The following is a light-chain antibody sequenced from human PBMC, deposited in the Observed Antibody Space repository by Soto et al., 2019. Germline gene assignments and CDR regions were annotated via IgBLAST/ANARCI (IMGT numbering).Light chain of an antibody. V-gene: IGKV3-20*01. Sequence: EIVLTQSPGTLSLSPGERATLSCRASQSVSSSYLAWYQQKPGQAPRLPIYGASSRATAIPDRFSGSGSGTDFTLTISRLEPEDFAVYYCQQDGSSPPYTFGQGTKLEIK. CDR2: GAS. CDR3: QQDGSSPPYT. J-gene: IGKJ2*01. CDR1: QSVSSSY.